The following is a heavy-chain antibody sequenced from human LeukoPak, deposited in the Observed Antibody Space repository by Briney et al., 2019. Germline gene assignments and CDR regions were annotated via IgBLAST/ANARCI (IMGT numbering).Heavy chain of an antibody. J-gene: IGHJ4*02. CDR3: ARPDYDFWSGPEIDY. CDR1: GFTSSDYY. Sequence: GGSLRLSCAASGFTSSDYYMSWIRQAPGKGLEWVSYISSSGSTIYYADSVKGRFTISRDNAKNSLYLQMNSLRAEDTAVYYCARPDYDFWSGPEIDYWGQGTLVTVSS. V-gene: IGHV3-11*01. D-gene: IGHD3-3*01. CDR2: ISSSGSTI.